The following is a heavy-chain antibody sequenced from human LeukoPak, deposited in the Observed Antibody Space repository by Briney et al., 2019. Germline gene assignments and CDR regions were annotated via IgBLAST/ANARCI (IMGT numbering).Heavy chain of an antibody. Sequence: GASVKVSCKASGGTFSSYAISWVRQAPEQGLEWMGGIIPIFGTANYAQKFQGRVTITADESTSTAYMELSSLRSEDTAVYYCAKNLGAAYYYYGMDVWGQGTTVTVSS. V-gene: IGHV1-69*01. CDR1: GGTFSSYA. D-gene: IGHD1-26*01. J-gene: IGHJ6*02. CDR2: IIPIFGTA. CDR3: AKNLGAAYYYYGMDV.